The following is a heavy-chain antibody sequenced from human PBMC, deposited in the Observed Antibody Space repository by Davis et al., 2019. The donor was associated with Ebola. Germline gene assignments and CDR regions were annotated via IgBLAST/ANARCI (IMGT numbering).Heavy chain of an antibody. CDR3: ARDTTYYDFWSGFWFDP. J-gene: IGHJ5*02. Sequence: GGSLRLSCAASGFTFSSYAMSWVRQAPGKGLEWVSAISGSGGSTYYADSVKGRFTISRDNSKNTLYLQMNSLRAEDTAVYYCARDTTYYDFWSGFWFDPWGQGTLVTVSS. V-gene: IGHV3-23*01. CDR1: GFTFSSYA. D-gene: IGHD3-3*01. CDR2: ISGSGGST.